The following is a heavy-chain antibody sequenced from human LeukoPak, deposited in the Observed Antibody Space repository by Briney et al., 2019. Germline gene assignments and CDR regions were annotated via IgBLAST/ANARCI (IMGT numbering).Heavy chain of an antibody. Sequence: PGRSLRLSCAASGFTFSSYAMHWVHQAPGKGLEWVAVISYDGSNKYYADSVKGRFTISRDNSKNTLYLQMNSLRAEDTAVYYCARDGGDSSWFDPWGQGTLVTVSS. D-gene: IGHD3-22*01. J-gene: IGHJ5*02. V-gene: IGHV3-30-3*01. CDR3: ARDGGDSSWFDP. CDR2: ISYDGSNK. CDR1: GFTFSSYA.